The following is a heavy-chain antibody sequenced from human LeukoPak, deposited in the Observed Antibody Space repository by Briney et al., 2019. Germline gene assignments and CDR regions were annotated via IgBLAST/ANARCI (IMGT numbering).Heavy chain of an antibody. J-gene: IGHJ4*02. V-gene: IGHV1-3*01. CDR2: INAGNGNT. D-gene: IGHD3-22*01. CDR3: ATARGPLDSSGYYDY. CDR1: GYTFTSYA. Sequence: ASVKVSCKASGYTFTSYAMHWVRQAPGQRLEWMGWINAGNGNTKYSQKFQGRVTMTEDTSTDTAYMELSSLRSEDTAVYYCATARGPLDSSGYYDYWGQGTLVTVSS.